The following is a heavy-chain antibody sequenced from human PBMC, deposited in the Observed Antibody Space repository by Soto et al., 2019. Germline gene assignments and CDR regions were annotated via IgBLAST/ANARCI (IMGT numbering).Heavy chain of an antibody. CDR3: ARGGGGSRAGGYVDY. D-gene: IGHD3-10*01. CDR2: IHHSGTT. CDR1: GGSISSGGYS. J-gene: IGHJ4*02. Sequence: QLQLQESGSGLVKPSQTLSLTCAVSGGSISSGGYSWSWIRQPPGKGLEGIGYIHHSGTTYYNPSLKSPVTIPVDRSKNQFSLKLSSVTAADTAVYYGARGGGGSRAGGYVDYWGQGTLVTVSS. V-gene: IGHV4-30-2*01.